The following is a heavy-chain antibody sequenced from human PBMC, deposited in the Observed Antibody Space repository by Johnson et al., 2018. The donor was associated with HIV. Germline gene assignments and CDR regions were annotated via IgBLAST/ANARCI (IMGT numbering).Heavy chain of an antibody. CDR3: ARDTASSSTLDAFDI. V-gene: IGHV3-48*03. J-gene: IGHJ3*02. Sequence: VQLVESGGGLVQPGRSLRLSCPASGFTFGDYAMSWVRQAPGKGLEWVSYISTSGSSIYYADSVKGRFTISRDNAKNSLYLQMNSLRAEDTAVYYCARDTASSSTLDAFDIWGQGTMVTVSS. D-gene: IGHD2-2*01. CDR2: ISTSGSSI. CDR1: GFTFGDYA.